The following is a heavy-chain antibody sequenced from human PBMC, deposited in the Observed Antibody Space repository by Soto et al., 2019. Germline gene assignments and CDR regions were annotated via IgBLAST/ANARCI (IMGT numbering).Heavy chain of an antibody. CDR3: ASAKRVRWEQWLGYFDS. J-gene: IGHJ4*02. CDR1: GGTFSIYA. Sequence: QVQLVQSGAEVKKPGSSVKVSCKASGGTFSIYAISWVRQAPGQGLEWMGGIIPIFGTANYTQKFQGRVTITADESTSTAYMELSSLRSEDTAVYYCASAKRVRWEQWLGYFDSWGQGALVTVSS. D-gene: IGHD6-19*01. CDR2: IIPIFGTA. V-gene: IGHV1-69*01.